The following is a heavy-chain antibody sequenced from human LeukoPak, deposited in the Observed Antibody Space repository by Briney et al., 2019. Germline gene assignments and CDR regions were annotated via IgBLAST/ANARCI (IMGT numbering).Heavy chain of an antibody. V-gene: IGHV7-4-1*02. CDR3: ARAPLLRVGATKGQDAFDI. CDR2: INTNTGNP. J-gene: IGHJ3*02. D-gene: IGHD1-26*01. CDR1: GYTFTSYA. Sequence: ASVKVSCKASGYTFTSYAMNWVRQAPGQGLEWMGWINTNTGNPTYAQGFTGRFVFSLDTSVSTAYLQISSLKAEDTAVYYCARAPLLRVGATKGQDAFDIWGQGTMVTVSS.